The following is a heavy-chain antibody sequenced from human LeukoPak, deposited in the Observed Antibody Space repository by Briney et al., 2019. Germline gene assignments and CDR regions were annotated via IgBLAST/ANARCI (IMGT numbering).Heavy chain of an antibody. CDR1: GYTFTGDY. V-gene: IGHV1-18*04. CDR2: ISAYNGNT. Sequence: ASGKVACKASGYTFTGDYMHWVRQAPGQGLEWMGWISAYNGNTNYAQKLQGRVTMTTDTSTRRAYMDPRSLRSVHTAVYYGESDSFPLYSYDSSGYYSYYFDSWGQGTLVTVSS. D-gene: IGHD3-22*01. J-gene: IGHJ4*02. CDR3: ESDSFPLYSYDSSGYYSYYFDS.